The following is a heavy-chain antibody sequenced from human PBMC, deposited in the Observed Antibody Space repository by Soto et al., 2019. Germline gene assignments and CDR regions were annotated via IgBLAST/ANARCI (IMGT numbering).Heavy chain of an antibody. CDR1: GGSISSSSYY. CDR3: ERMKGAYFIITYNLFEP. V-gene: IGHV4-39*02. Sequence: AETLARTFNVSGGSISSSSYYWGWIRQAPVKGLEWIGSVYYTGTTYYNPSLKSRVTISVDTSKNHFSLKVSYVTAADTSVYYCERMKGAYFIITYNLFEPWGQGSQVNVSS. J-gene: IGHJ5*02. D-gene: IGHD3-16*01. CDR2: VYYTGTT.